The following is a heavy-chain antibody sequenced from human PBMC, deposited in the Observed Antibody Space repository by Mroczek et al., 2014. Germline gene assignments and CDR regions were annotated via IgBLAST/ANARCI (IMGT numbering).Heavy chain of an antibody. V-gene: IGHV3-30-3*01. Sequence: QVQLVQSGGGVVQPGRSLRLSCAASGFTFSSYAMHWVRQAPGKGLEWVAVISYDGSNKYYADSVKGRFTISRDNSKNTLYLQMNSLRAEDTAVYYCARMFGEVHSGYKYYYYYMDVWGKGTTVTRLL. CDR2: ISYDGSNK. J-gene: IGHJ6*03. CDR1: GFTFSSYA. D-gene: IGHD5-12*01. CDR3: ARMFGEVHSGYKYYYYYMDV.